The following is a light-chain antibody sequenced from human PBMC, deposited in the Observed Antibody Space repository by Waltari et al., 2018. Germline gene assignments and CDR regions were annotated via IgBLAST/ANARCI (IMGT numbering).Light chain of an antibody. Sequence: DIQMTQSPSSLSASVGDSVTINCRASESIGSYLNWYQQQPGKAPKLLIYAAFGLHSGVPSRFSGRGSGTDFTLTISSLQSEDFGTYFCQQSHSRPWTFGQGTRVEIK. CDR1: ESIGSY. CDR3: QQSHSRPWT. V-gene: IGKV1-39*01. CDR2: AAF. J-gene: IGKJ1*01.